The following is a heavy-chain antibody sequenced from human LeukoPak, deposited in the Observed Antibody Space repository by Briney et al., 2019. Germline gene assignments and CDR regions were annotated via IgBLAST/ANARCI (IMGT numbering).Heavy chain of an antibody. CDR1: GVSISNNY. Sequence: SETLSLTCTVSGVSISNNYWSWIRQPPGKGLEWIGYIHYSGSTNDNPPLKSRVTISVDTSKNQFSLRLTSVTAADTAVYYCARGYYKFDYWGQGTLVTVSS. V-gene: IGHV4-59*08. J-gene: IGHJ4*02. CDR3: ARGYYKFDY. D-gene: IGHD2-21*01. CDR2: IHYSGST.